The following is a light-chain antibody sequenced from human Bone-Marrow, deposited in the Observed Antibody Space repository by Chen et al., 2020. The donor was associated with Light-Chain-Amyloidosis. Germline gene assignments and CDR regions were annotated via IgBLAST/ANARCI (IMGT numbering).Light chain of an antibody. J-gene: IGKJ4*01. CDR3: MQKIQLPIT. Sequence: DIVMTQTPVSLSVTTGQPASISCKSSQSLLHSDGKTYLYWYLHKPGQSPQLLISEVSNRFSGVPDRFSGSGSGRDFTLTISLVEAEDVGVYYCMQKIQLPITFGGGTKVDIK. CDR2: EVS. V-gene: IGKV2D-29*02. CDR1: QSLLHSDGKTY.